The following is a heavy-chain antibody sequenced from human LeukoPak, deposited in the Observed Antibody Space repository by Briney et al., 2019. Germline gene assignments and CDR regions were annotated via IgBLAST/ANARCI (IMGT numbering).Heavy chain of an antibody. J-gene: IGHJ6*03. D-gene: IGHD1-26*01. V-gene: IGHV4-4*09. Sequence: SETLSLTCTVSGGSISSYYWSWIRQPPGKGLEWIGYIYTSGSTNYNPSLKSRVTISVDTSKNQFSLKLSSVTAADTAVYYCARRSGSYHPPSYHYYHMEGLGKGTTVTVSS. CDR2: IYTSGST. CDR1: GGSISSYY. CDR3: ARRSGSYHPPSYHYYHMEG.